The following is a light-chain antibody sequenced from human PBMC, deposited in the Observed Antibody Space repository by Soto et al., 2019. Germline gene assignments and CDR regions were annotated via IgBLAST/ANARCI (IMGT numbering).Light chain of an antibody. CDR1: QDISTW. CDR3: QQYNNYPHT. V-gene: IGKV1D-16*01. CDR2: GAS. J-gene: IGKJ4*01. Sequence: DIQMTQSPSSLTASVGDRVTIACRASQDISTWLAWHQQKPGKTPKCLIFGASKLQNGVPSRFNGSGSGAHFTLTISSLQPEDSATYFCQQYNNYPHTFGAGTKVEI.